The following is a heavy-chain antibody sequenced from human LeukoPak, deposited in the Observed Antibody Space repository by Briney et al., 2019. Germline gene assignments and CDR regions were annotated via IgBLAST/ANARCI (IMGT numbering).Heavy chain of an antibody. V-gene: IGHV4-59*01. CDR1: GGSISSYY. J-gene: IGHJ4*02. CDR2: IYYSGST. Sequence: SETLSLTCTVSGGSISSYYWSWIRQPPGKGLERIGYIYYSGSTNYNPSLKSRVTISVDTSKNQFSLKLSSVTAADTAVYYCARAWAGSGWYSGFDYWGQGTLVTVSS. D-gene: IGHD6-19*01. CDR3: ARAWAGSGWYSGFDY.